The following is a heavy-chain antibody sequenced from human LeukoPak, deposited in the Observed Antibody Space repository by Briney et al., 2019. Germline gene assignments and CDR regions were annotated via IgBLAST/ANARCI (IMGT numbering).Heavy chain of an antibody. D-gene: IGHD3-16*01. CDR3: ARVGARDAFDI. J-gene: IGHJ3*02. CDR2: MYYSGST. CDR1: GGSISSYY. V-gene: IGHV4-59*01. Sequence: SETLSLTCTVSGGSISSYYWSWIRQPPGKGLEWIGYMYYSGSTNYNPSLKSRVTISVDTSKNQFSLKLSSVTAADTAVYYCARVGARDAFDIWGQGTMVTVSS.